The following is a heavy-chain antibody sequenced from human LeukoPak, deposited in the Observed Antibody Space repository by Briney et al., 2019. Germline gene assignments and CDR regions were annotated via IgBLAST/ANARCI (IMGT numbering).Heavy chain of an antibody. D-gene: IGHD2-2*01. CDR1: GYTLTELS. J-gene: IGHJ5*02. CDR2: FDPEDGET. CDR3: ARAAIVVVPAAVTGGDWFDP. Sequence: ASVKVSCKVSGYTLTELSMHWVRQAPGKGLEWMGGFDPEDGETIYAQKFQGRVTMTEDTSTDTAYMELSSLRSEDTAVYYCARAAIVVVPAAVTGGDWFDPWGQGTLVTVSS. V-gene: IGHV1-24*01.